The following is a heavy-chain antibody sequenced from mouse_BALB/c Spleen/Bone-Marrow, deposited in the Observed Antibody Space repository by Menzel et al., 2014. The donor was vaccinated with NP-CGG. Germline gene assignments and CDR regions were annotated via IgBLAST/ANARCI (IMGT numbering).Heavy chain of an antibody. V-gene: IGHV14-3*02. J-gene: IGHJ3*01. Sequence: EVKLVESGAELVKPGASVKLSCTASGFNIXDTYMHWVKQRPEQGLEWIGRIDPANGNTRYGPKFQGKATITADTSSNTAYLQLSSLTSEGTAVYCCARLELFAYWGQGTLVTVSA. CDR1: GFNIXDTY. CDR3: ARLELFAY. CDR2: IDPANGNT.